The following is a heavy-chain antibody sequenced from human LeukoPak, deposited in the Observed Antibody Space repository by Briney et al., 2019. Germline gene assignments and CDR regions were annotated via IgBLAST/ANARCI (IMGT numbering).Heavy chain of an antibody. V-gene: IGHV1-46*01. CDR3: AKATGGVVAATGNYGMDV. J-gene: IGHJ6*02. CDR2: INPSGGST. D-gene: IGHD2-15*01. CDR1: VYTFTSYY. Sequence: ASVKVSCKSSVYTFTSYYMHWVRQAPGQGLEWMGIINPSGGSTSYAQKLQGRVTMTRDTSTNTVYMELSSLRSEDTAVYYCAKATGGVVAATGNYGMDVWGQGTTVTVPS.